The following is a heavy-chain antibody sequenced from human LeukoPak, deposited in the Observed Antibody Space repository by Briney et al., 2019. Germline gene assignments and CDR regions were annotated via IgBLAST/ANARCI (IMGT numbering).Heavy chain of an antibody. V-gene: IGHV1-46*01. CDR3: ARDSFGDLQIDY. CDR2: VNPSDGGT. D-gene: IGHD3-10*01. CDR1: GYTFTDYF. J-gene: IGHJ4*02. Sequence: ASVKVSCKASGYTFTDYFIHWVRQAPGQGLEWMGLVNPSDGGTNYAQKFRGRVTMTRDTSTSTVYMEMNSLTSEDTAVYYCARDSFGDLQIDYWGQGTQVTVSS.